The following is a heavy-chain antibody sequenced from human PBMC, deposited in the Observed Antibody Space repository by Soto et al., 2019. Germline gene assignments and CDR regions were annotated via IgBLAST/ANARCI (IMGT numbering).Heavy chain of an antibody. CDR2: IYYSGST. Sequence: TSETLSLTCTVSGGSISSGSYYWGWIRQPPGRGLERIGSIYYSGSTYYNPSLKSRVTMSVDTSKNQFSLSLSSVTAADTAVYYCARQKYYDVLSGYSKNWFDPWGQGTLVTVSS. D-gene: IGHD3-3*01. CDR3: ARQKYYDVLSGYSKNWFDP. J-gene: IGHJ5*02. V-gene: IGHV4-39*01. CDR1: GGSISSGSYY.